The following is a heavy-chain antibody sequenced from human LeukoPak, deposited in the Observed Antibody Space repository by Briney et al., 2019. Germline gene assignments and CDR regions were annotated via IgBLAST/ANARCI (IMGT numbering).Heavy chain of an antibody. J-gene: IGHJ5*02. CDR2: IYYSGST. Sequence: SETLSLTCTVSGGSISSYYWSWVRHPPGKGLEWIGYIYYSGSTNYNPSLKSRVTISVDTSKNQFSLKLSSVTAADTAVYYCARGRDSSGWYVGSWFDPWGQGTLVTVSS. V-gene: IGHV4-59*08. D-gene: IGHD6-19*01. CDR3: ARGRDSSGWYVGSWFDP. CDR1: GGSISSYY.